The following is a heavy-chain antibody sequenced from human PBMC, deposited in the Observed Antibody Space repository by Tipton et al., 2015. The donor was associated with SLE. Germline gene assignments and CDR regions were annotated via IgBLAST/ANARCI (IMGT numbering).Heavy chain of an antibody. J-gene: IGHJ4*02. D-gene: IGHD2-15*01. V-gene: IGHV4-34*01. Sequence: LRLSCAVYGGSFSGYYWSYIRQPPGKGLEWIGEVDHSGSTNYNPSLKSRVAFSVDTSKNQFSLKLTSVTAADTAVYYCARGGGYVGYWGQGTLVTVSS. CDR2: VDHSGST. CDR3: ARGGGYVGY. CDR1: GGSFSGYY.